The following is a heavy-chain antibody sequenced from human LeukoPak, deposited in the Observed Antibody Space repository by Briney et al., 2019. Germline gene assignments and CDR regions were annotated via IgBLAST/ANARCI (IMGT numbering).Heavy chain of an antibody. CDR1: GGSFSGYY. CDR2: INHSGST. CDR3: ARGRVIVVVPAAIKNNWFGP. D-gene: IGHD2-2*01. V-gene: IGHV4-34*01. J-gene: IGHJ5*02. Sequence: SETLSLTCAVYGGSFSGYYWSWIRQPPGKGLEWIGEINHSGSTNYNPSLKSRVTISVDTSKNQFSLRLSSVTAADTAVYYCARGRVIVVVPAAIKNNWFGPWGQGTLVTVSS.